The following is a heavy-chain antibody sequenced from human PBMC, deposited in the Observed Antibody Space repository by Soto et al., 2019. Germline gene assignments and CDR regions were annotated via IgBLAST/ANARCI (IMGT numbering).Heavy chain of an antibody. CDR3: ARDRCSSTSCYVGHDAFDI. V-gene: IGHV4-31*11. D-gene: IGHD2-2*01. Sequence: PSETLSLTCAVSGGSISSGGYYWSWIRQHPGKGLEWIGYIYYSGSTYYNPSPKSRVTISVDTSKNQFSLKLSSVTAADTAVYYCARDRCSSTSCYVGHDAFDIWGQGTMVTVSS. CDR1: GGSISSGGYY. J-gene: IGHJ3*02. CDR2: IYYSGST.